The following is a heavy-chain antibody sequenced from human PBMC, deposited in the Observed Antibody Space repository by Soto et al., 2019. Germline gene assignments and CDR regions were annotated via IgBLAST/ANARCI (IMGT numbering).Heavy chain of an antibody. CDR3: AKDSSIAAAPGWFDP. CDR2: ISYDGSNK. V-gene: IGHV3-30*18. Sequence: PGGSLRLSCAASGFTFSSYGMHWVRQAPGKGLEWVAVISYDGSNKYYADSVKGRFTISRDNSENTLYLQMNSLRAEDTAVYYCAKDSSIAAAPGWFDPWGQGT. D-gene: IGHD6-13*01. J-gene: IGHJ5*02. CDR1: GFTFSSYG.